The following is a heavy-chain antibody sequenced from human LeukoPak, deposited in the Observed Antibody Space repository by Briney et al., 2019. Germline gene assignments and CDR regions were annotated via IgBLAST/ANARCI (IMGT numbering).Heavy chain of an antibody. V-gene: IGHV4-59*01. CDR3: ARASSITIFGVATNYMDV. D-gene: IGHD3-3*01. CDR1: GGSLTSYY. Sequence: PSETLSLTCTVSGGSLTSYYWSWIRQPPGKGLEWIGYIYYSGSTNYNPSLKSRVTISVDTSKNQFSLKLGSVTAADTAVYHCARASSITIFGVATNYMDVRGKGTTVTVSS. CDR2: IYYSGST. J-gene: IGHJ6*03.